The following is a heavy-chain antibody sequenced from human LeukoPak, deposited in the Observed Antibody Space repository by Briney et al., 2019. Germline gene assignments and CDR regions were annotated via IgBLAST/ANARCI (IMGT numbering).Heavy chain of an antibody. CDR3: AKDILAAGLFFDY. Sequence: GGSLRLSCAASGFTFSDYYMGWVRQAPGKGLEWVSYIGMSGTTIYYADSVKGRFTISRDNAKNSLFLQMNSLRAEDTAVYYCAKDILAAGLFFDYWGQGALVTVSS. CDR2: IGMSGTTI. V-gene: IGHV3-11*01. CDR1: GFTFSDYY. J-gene: IGHJ4*02. D-gene: IGHD6-13*01.